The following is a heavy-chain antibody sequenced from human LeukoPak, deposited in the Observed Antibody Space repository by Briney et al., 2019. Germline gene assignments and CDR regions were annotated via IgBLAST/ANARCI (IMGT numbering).Heavy chain of an antibody. CDR1: GGSISSFH. CDR2: IYDSGST. CDR3: ARAPGIMSGNRRFDY. Sequence: SETLSLTCTVSGGSISSFHWSWIRQPPGKGLEHIGNIYDSGSTYYNPSLTSRVTMSVDTSKNQFSLKLSSVTAADTAVYYCARAPGIMSGNRRFDYWGQGTLVTVSS. J-gene: IGHJ4*02. V-gene: IGHV4-59*12. D-gene: IGHD3-16*01.